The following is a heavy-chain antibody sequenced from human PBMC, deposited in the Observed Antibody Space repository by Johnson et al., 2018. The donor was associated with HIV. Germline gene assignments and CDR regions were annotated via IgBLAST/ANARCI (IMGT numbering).Heavy chain of an antibody. CDR1: GFTFSSYA. J-gene: IGHJ3*02. D-gene: IGHD4-17*01. CDR3: ARDATPWGGDYVGYAFDI. CDR2: ISYDGSNK. Sequence: QVQLVESGGGVVQPGRSLRLSCAASGFTFSSYAMHWVRQAPGKGLEWVAVISYDGSNKYYADSVKGRFTISRDNAKASVSLRMNSLRAEDSGIYYCARDATPWGGDYVGYAFDIWGQGTMVTVSS. V-gene: IGHV3-30-3*01.